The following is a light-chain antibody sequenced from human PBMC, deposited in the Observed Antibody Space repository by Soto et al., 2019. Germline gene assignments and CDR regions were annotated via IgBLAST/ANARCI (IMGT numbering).Light chain of an antibody. CDR1: STDVGRFDL. Sequence: QLVLTQPASVSGSPGQSITISCSGTSTDVGRFDLVSWYQQHPGKAPKLMIFEGSKRASGISNRFSGSTSGNTASLTISGLQAEDESDYFCCSYVASSTLVFGGGTKVTVL. CDR3: CSYVASSTLV. CDR2: EGS. J-gene: IGLJ3*02. V-gene: IGLV2-23*01.